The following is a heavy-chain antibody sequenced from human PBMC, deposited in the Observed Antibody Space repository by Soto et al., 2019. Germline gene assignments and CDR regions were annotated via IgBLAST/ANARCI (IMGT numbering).Heavy chain of an antibody. D-gene: IGHD3-22*01. CDR1: GFTFSSYG. CDR3: ARGDYYDSSGYYPPIDY. CDR2: IWYDGSNK. V-gene: IGHV3-33*01. Sequence: GGSLRLSCAASGFTFSSYGMHWVRQAPGKGLEWVAVIWYDGSNKYYADSVKGRFTISRDNSKNTLYLQMNSLRAEDTAVYYCARGDYYDSSGYYPPIDYWGQGTLVTVSS. J-gene: IGHJ4*02.